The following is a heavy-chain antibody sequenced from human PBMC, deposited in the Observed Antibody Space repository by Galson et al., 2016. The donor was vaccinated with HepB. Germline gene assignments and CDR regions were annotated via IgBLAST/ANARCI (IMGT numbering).Heavy chain of an antibody. CDR3: ARARYSSGLYNWFDP. J-gene: IGHJ5*02. D-gene: IGHD6-19*01. CDR2: IYYSGST. Sequence: TLSLTCTVSGGSISSGDYYWSWIRQPPGKGLEWIGYIYYSGSTYYNPSLNSRFTISVDTSKNQFPLKLSSVTAADTAGYYCARARYSSGLYNWFDPWGQGTLVTVAS. CDR1: GGSISSGDYY. V-gene: IGHV4-30-4*01.